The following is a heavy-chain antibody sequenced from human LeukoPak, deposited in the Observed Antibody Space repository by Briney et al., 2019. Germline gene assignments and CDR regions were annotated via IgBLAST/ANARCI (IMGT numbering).Heavy chain of an antibody. Sequence: GRSLRLSCAASGFTFSSYEMNWVRQAPGKGLEWVSYISGSGSAIYYADSVKGRFTISRDNAKHSLYLQMNSLRAEDTAVYYCARGLGIAVAYAYWGQGTLVTVSS. CDR3: ARGLGIAVAYAY. D-gene: IGHD6-19*01. J-gene: IGHJ4*02. CDR2: ISGSGSAI. CDR1: GFTFSSYE. V-gene: IGHV3-48*03.